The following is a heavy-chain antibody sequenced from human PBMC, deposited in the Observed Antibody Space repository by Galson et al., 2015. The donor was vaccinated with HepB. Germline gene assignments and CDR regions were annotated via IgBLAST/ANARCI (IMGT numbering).Heavy chain of an antibody. V-gene: IGHV3-7*03. J-gene: IGHJ2*01. CDR3: TSSSTNRGTHPYWYSDL. CDR1: GFTFSSYW. Sequence: SLRLSCAASGFTFSSYWMSWVRQAPGKGLEWVANINQDGSEKYYVDSVKGRFTVSRDNAKNSLYLQMNSLRAEDTAVYYCTSSSTNRGTHPYWYSDLWGRGTLVTVSS. CDR2: INQDGSEK. D-gene: IGHD2-2*01.